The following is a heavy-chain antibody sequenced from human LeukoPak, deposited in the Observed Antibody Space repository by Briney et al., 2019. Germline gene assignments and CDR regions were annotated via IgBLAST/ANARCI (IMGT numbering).Heavy chain of an antibody. CDR2: IYYSGST. V-gene: IGHV4-59*08. CDR3: ARQGRIAARRYSDY. J-gene: IGHJ4*02. D-gene: IGHD6-6*01. CDR1: GGSISSYY. Sequence: SETLSLTCTVSGGSISSYYWSWIRQPPGKGLEWIGYIYYSGSTNYNPSLKSRVTISVDTSKNQFSLKLSSVTAADTAVYYCARQGRIAARRYSDYWGQGTLVTVSS.